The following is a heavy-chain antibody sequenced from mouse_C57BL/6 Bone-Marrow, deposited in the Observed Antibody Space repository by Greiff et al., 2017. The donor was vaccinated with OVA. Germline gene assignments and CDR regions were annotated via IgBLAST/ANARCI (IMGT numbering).Heavy chain of an antibody. J-gene: IGHJ2*01. Sequence: VQLQQSGPELVKPGASVKMSCKASGYTFTDYNMHWVKQSHGKSLEWIGYINPNNGGTSYNQKFKGKATLTVNKSSSTAYMELRSLTSEESAVYYCARMTTALEEYWGQGTTLTVSS. CDR3: ARMTTALEEY. CDR2: INPNNGGT. V-gene: IGHV1-22*01. D-gene: IGHD1-2*01. CDR1: GYTFTDYN.